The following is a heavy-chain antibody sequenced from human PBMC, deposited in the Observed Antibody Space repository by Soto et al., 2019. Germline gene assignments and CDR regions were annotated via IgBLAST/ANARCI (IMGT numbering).Heavy chain of an antibody. D-gene: IGHD5-12*01. CDR2: IYYSGST. Sequence: SETLSLTCTVSGGSISSSSYYLGWIRQPPGKGLEWIGSIYYSGSTYYNPSLKSRVTISVDTSKNQFSLKLSSVTAADTAVYYCALEMATIFIFDYWGQGTLVTVSS. CDR3: ALEMATIFIFDY. J-gene: IGHJ4*02. CDR1: GGSISSSSYY. V-gene: IGHV4-39*01.